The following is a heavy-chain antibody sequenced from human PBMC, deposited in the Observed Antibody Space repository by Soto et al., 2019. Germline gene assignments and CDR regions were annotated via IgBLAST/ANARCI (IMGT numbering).Heavy chain of an antibody. J-gene: IGHJ6*04. CDR1: GFTFSSHW. D-gene: IGHD2-2*01. V-gene: IGHV3-74*01. CDR3: ASFEGIAPVPGGEVGV. CDR2: ISPDGSST. Sequence: EVQLVESGGGLVQPGGSLRLSCAASGFTFSSHWMQWVRQAPGKGLVWVSRISPDGSSTSYADSVKGRFTISRDNAKYTLYLQMNSLRAEDTAIYYCASFEGIAPVPGGEVGVWGEGTTVTVSS.